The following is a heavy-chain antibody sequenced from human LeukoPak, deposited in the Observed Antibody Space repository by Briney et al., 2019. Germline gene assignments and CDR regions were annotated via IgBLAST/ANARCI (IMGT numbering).Heavy chain of an antibody. CDR2: IISTGTT. CDR3: ATAKYDYGDPVGWFDP. Sequence: GGSLRLSCAASGFTFSTSAMTWVRQAPGKGLEWVSGIISTGTTYYADSVRGRFTISRDNSKNTLYLLMTRLRVEDTAVYYCATAKYDYGDPVGWFDPWGPGTLVTVSS. V-gene: IGHV3-23*01. D-gene: IGHD4-17*01. CDR1: GFTFSTSA. J-gene: IGHJ5*02.